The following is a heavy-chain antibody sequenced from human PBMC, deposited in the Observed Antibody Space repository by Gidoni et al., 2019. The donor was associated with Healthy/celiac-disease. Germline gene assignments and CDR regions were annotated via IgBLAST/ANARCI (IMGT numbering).Heavy chain of an antibody. D-gene: IGHD2-15*01. CDR1: GFTFSSYA. J-gene: IGHJ5*02. V-gene: IGHV3-23*01. Sequence: EVQLLESGGGLVQPGGSLRLSCAAPGFTFSSYAMSWVRQAPGKGLEWVAAISGSGGSTYYADSVKGRFTISRDNSKNTLYLQMNSLRAEDTAVYYCARLVVAAGWFDPWGQGTLVTVSS. CDR3: ARLVVAAGWFDP. CDR2: ISGSGGST.